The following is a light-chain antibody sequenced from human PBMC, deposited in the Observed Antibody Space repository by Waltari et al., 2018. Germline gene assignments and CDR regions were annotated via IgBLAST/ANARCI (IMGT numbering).Light chain of an antibody. V-gene: IGKV4-1*01. Sequence: DIVMTQFSDSLAVSLDERATINCKSSQSVLYSPNNKNYLAWYHQKPGQPPKLLIYWASTRVSGVPDRFSGSGSGTDFTLTISSLQAEDVAVYYCQQYYSTPPTFGQGTKVEIK. CDR1: QSVLYSPNNKNY. CDR2: WAS. CDR3: QQYYSTPPT. J-gene: IGKJ1*01.